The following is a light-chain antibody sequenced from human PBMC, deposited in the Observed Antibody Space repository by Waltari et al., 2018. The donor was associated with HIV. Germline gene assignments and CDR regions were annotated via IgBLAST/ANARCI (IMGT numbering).Light chain of an antibody. Sequence: EIVLTQSPGTLSLSSGERVTLSCRASQSIRSTSLAWYQQKPGQAPRLLIYAASSRATGIPDRFSGSGSGTDFTLTISRLEPEDFAVYYCQQYGGSPITFGQGTRLEIK. V-gene: IGKV3-20*01. CDR1: QSIRSTS. CDR2: AAS. CDR3: QQYGGSPIT. J-gene: IGKJ5*01.